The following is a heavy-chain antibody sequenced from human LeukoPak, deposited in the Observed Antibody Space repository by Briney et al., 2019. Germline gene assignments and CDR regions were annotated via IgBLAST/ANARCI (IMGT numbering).Heavy chain of an antibody. J-gene: IGHJ4*02. Sequence: PSETLSLTCNVSGYSISSGYYWGWIRRPPGKGLEWIGSIYHSGSTYYNPSLKSRVTISVDTSKNQFSLKLSSVTAADTAVYYCARVFWSGYYYFDYWGQGTLVTISS. CDR3: ARVFWSGYYYFDY. CDR1: GYSISSGYY. CDR2: IYHSGST. V-gene: IGHV4-38-2*02. D-gene: IGHD3-3*01.